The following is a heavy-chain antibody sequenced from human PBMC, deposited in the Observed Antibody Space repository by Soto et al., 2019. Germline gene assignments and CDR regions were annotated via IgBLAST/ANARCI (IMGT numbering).Heavy chain of an antibody. CDR2: IYYTGST. Sequence: PSETLSLTCTVSGGSMSSNYWTWIRQSPGKGLEWIGYIYYTGSTKYNPSLKSRVTISLDTSKNQFSLRLTSVTSADTAVYYCARGGSYGEFFDYWGQGAQVTVSS. D-gene: IGHD1-26*01. CDR3: ARGGSYGEFFDY. J-gene: IGHJ4*02. CDR1: GGSMSSNY. V-gene: IGHV4-59*01.